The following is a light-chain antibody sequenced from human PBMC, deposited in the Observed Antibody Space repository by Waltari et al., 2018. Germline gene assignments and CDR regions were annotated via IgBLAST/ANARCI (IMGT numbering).Light chain of an antibody. CDR3: SSYTSSSTLVV. Sequence: QSALTQPASVSGSPGQSITISCTGTSSDVGGYNYVSWYQQHPGKAPKRMIYDVSNRPSGVSNRFSVSKSGNTASLTISGLQAEDEADYYCSSYTSSSTLVVFGGGTKLTVL. CDR1: SSDVGGYNY. CDR2: DVS. J-gene: IGLJ2*01. V-gene: IGLV2-14*03.